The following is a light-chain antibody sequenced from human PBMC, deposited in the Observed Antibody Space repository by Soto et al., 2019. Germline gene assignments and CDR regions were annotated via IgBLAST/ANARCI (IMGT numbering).Light chain of an antibody. CDR1: SSDVGGYNY. CDR2: EVS. Sequence: QSALTQPPSASGSPGQSVTISCIGTSSDVGGYNYVSWYQQHPGKAPKIMIYEVSKRPSGVPDRFSGSKSGNTASLTVSGLQAEDEADYYCSSYAASNNLGVFGGGTKVTV. J-gene: IGLJ2*01. V-gene: IGLV2-8*01. CDR3: SSYAASNNLGV.